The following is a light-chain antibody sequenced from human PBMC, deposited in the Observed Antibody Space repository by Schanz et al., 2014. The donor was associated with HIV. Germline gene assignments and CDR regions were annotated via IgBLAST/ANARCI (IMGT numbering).Light chain of an antibody. V-gene: IGLV2-8*01. J-gene: IGLJ1*01. CDR2: EVS. Sequence: QSALTQPPSASGSPGQSVTISCTGTSSDVGGHDRVSWYQQYPGKAPKLLIYEVSKRPSGVPDRFSGSKSGNTASLTVSGLQAEDEADYYCSSYAGSNNLGVFGTGTKLTVL. CDR3: SSYAGSNNLGV. CDR1: SSDVGGHDR.